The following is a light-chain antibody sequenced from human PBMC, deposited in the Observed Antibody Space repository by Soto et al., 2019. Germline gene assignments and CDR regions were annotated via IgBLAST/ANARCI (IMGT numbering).Light chain of an antibody. J-gene: IGKJ5*01. CDR1: QIVSSSY. V-gene: IGKV3-20*01. CDR2: DAS. Sequence: EIVLTQSPGTLSLSPGERATLSCRASQIVSSSYLAWYQQKPGQAPRLLIYDASSRATGIPDRCSGSGSGTDFTLSISRLEPEDLAVYYCQQYDNSALTFGQGTRLEIK. CDR3: QQYDNSALT.